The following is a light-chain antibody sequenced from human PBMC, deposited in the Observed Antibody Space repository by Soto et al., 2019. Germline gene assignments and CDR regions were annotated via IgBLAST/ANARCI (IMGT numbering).Light chain of an antibody. CDR1: QSVSTS. Sequence: DIQLTQSPSSLSASLGDRVTISCRASQSVSTSLNWYQQKAGTAPRLLIYGASSVKSGVPPRFSGSGSGRDFTLTISSLRPEDSATYFCQETYSSPPWTVGQGTKVEMK. CDR3: QETYSSPPWT. CDR2: GAS. J-gene: IGKJ1*01. V-gene: IGKV1-39*01.